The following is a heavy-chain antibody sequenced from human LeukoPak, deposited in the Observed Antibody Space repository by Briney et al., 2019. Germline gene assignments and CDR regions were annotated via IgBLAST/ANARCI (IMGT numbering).Heavy chain of an antibody. CDR1: GVTFSSYA. CDR2: IIPIIGTA. J-gene: IGHJ6*02. V-gene: IGHV1-69*13. D-gene: IGHD6-13*01. CDR3: ARDPSTRYSSSWPPYYYYGMDV. Sequence: ASVKVSCKASGVTFSSYAISWVRQAPGQGLEWMGGIIPIIGTANSAQKFQGRVTITADESTSTAYMELSSLRSEDTAVYYCARDPSTRYSSSWPPYYYYGMDVWGQGTTVTVSS.